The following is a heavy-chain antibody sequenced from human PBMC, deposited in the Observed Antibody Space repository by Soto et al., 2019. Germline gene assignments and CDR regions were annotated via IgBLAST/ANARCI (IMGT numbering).Heavy chain of an antibody. CDR1: GYNFNGYY. V-gene: IGHV1-2*02. CDR3: AKVISTIGSKQWLAQTKHQALDY. D-gene: IGHD6-19*01. CDR2: MNPNTGGA. J-gene: IGHJ4*02. Sequence: QVNLVQSGAEVKKPGASVKVSCKASGYNFNGYYIHWVRQAPGQGLEWMGWMNPNTGGANYAQKFQGKVIMTTATSISTAYLELRSLTSDDTAVYYCAKVISTIGSKQWLAQTKHQALDYWCQGTLVTVSS.